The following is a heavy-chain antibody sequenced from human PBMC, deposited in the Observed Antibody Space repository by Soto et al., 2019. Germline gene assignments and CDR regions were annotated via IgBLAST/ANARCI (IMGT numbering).Heavy chain of an antibody. CDR1: GGSFSGYY. CDR3: ARGERERYYYGSGSYYQLHPRIFQH. V-gene: IGHV4-34*01. D-gene: IGHD3-10*01. CDR2: INHSGST. Sequence: PSETLSLTCAVYGGSFSGYYWSWIRQPPGKGLEWIGEINHSGSTNYNPSLKSRVTISVDTSKNQFSLKLSSVTAADTAVYYCARGERERYYYGSGSYYQLHPRIFQHWGQGTLVT. J-gene: IGHJ1*01.